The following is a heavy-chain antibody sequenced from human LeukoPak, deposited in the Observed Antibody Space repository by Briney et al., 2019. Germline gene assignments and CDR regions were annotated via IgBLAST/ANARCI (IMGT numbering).Heavy chain of an antibody. CDR2: ISDTGDST. Sequence: GGSLKLSCAASGFTFSNYNFYWVRQAPGKGLEWVSGISDTGDSTYYADSVKGRFTISRDNSKNTLYLQMNSLRVDDTAVYYCAKDRLGAAAGFFDYWGQGSLVTVSS. J-gene: IGHJ4*02. D-gene: IGHD6-13*01. CDR3: AKDRLGAAAGFFDY. V-gene: IGHV3-23*01. CDR1: GFTFSNYN.